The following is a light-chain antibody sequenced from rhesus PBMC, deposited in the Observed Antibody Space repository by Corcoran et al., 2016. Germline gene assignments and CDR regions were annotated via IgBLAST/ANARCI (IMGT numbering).Light chain of an antibody. CDR1: QGISRW. J-gene: IGKJ4*01. Sequence: DIQMTQSPSSLSASVGDRVTITCRASQGISRWLAWYQQRPGKAPRLLIDKASNLQGGVPSRFSGSGSGTEFTLTISSLQPEDVATYYCQQYNSAPLIFGGGTKVEIK. V-gene: IGKV1-21*01. CDR2: KAS. CDR3: QQYNSAPLI.